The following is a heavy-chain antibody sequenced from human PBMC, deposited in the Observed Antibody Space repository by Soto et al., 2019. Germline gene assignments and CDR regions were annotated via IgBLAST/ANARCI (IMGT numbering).Heavy chain of an antibody. Sequence: QVQLVQSGAEVKKPGASVKVSGKASGYTFTSYDINWVRQATGQGREWMGWMNPNSGNTGYAQTSQGRVTIPRNTSISTAYMEMLSLRSEDTAVYFCTREKVGAVDYWGQGTLVTVSS. CDR1: GYTFTSYD. CDR3: TREKVGAVDY. J-gene: IGHJ4*02. V-gene: IGHV1-8*01. CDR2: MNPNSGNT. D-gene: IGHD1-26*01.